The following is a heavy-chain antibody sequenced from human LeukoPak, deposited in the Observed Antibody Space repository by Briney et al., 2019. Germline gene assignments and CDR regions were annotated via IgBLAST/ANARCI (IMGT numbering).Heavy chain of an antibody. CDR1: GGSISSYY. CDR3: ARAVKGLDENWFDP. Sequence: KASETLSLTCTVSGGSISSYYWSWIRQPAGKGLEWIGRIYTSGSTNYNPSLKSRVTMSVGTSKNQFSLKLSSVTAADTAVYYCARAVKGLDENWFDPWGQGTLVTVSS. V-gene: IGHV4-4*07. CDR2: IYTSGST. D-gene: IGHD3/OR15-3a*01. J-gene: IGHJ5*02.